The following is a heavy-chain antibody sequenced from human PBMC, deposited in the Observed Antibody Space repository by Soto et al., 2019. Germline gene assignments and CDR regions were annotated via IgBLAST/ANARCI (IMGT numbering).Heavy chain of an antibody. CDR1: GYSFISYW. D-gene: IGHD3-3*01. CDR2: IYPGDSDT. Sequence: GESLKISCKGSGYSFISYWIGWVRQMPGKGLEWMGIIYPGDSDTRYSPSFQGQVTISADKSISTAYLQWSSLKASDTAMYYCARGVLRFLEWPRMDVWGQGTTVTVSS. CDR3: ARGVLRFLEWPRMDV. J-gene: IGHJ6*02. V-gene: IGHV5-51*01.